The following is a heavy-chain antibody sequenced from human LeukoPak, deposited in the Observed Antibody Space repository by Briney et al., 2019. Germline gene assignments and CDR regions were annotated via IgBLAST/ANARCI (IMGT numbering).Heavy chain of an antibody. Sequence: PSETLSLTCAVYGGSLSGYYWSWIRQPPGKALEWIGEINHSGSTNYNPPLKRRVTISVDTSKNQCSLKLSSVTAADTAVYYWARGKTRFYSSSCPLDYWGQGTLVAVSS. D-gene: IGHD6-13*01. J-gene: IGHJ4*02. CDR2: INHSGST. CDR3: ARGKTRFYSSSCPLDY. V-gene: IGHV4-34*01. CDR1: GGSLSGYY.